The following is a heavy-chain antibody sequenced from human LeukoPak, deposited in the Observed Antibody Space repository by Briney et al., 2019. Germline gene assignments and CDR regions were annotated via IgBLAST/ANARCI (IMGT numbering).Heavy chain of an antibody. Sequence: SQTLSLTCAISGDSVSSNSAAWSWIRQSPSRGLEWLGRTYYKSKWYTDYAVSVKSRITINPDTSKNQFSLQLNSVTPEDTAGYYGGGENLIGNGFIGSIRPIDDWGQGTLVTVSS. CDR2: TYYKSKWYT. CDR3: GGENLIGNGFIGSIRPIDD. J-gene: IGHJ4*02. D-gene: IGHD2-8*01. CDR1: GDSVSSNSAA. V-gene: IGHV6-1*01.